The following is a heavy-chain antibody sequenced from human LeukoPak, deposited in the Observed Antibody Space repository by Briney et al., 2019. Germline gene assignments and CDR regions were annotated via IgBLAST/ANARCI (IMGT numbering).Heavy chain of an antibody. D-gene: IGHD6-13*01. J-gene: IGHJ3*02. CDR3: ASPQLGTAAAGYAFDI. Sequence: ASVKVSCKASGYTFTDYYMHWVRQAPGQGLEWMGWINPNSGVTNYAQTFQGRVTMTRDTSISTAYMELNRLRSDDTAVYYCASPQLGTAAAGYAFDIWGQGTMVTVSS. V-gene: IGHV1-2*02. CDR2: INPNSGVT. CDR1: GYTFTDYY.